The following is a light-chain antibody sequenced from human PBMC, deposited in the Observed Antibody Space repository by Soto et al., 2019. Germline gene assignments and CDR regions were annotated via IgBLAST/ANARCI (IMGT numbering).Light chain of an antibody. V-gene: IGLV1-40*01. CDR3: QSYDSSLSLYV. CDR2: GNS. Sequence: QSVLTQPPSVSGAPGQRVTISCTGSSSNIGAGYDVHWYQQLPGTAPKLLIYGNSNRPSGVPDRFSGSKSGTSASLAITGVQAEDGADYYCQSYDSSLSLYVFGTGTKLTVL. CDR1: SSNIGAGYD. J-gene: IGLJ1*01.